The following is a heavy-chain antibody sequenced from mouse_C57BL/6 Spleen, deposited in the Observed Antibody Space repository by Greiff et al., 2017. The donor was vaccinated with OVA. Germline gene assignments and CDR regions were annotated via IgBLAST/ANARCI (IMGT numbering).Heavy chain of an antibody. CDR1: GYTFTSYW. J-gene: IGHJ1*03. Sequence: QVQLKQPGAELVKPGASVKLSCKASGYTFTSYWMHWVKQRPGRGLEWIGRIDPTSGGTKYNEKFKSKATLTVDKPSSTAYMQLSSLTSEDSAVYYCVPYYYGGSGDWYFDFWGTGTTVTVSS. D-gene: IGHD1-1*01. V-gene: IGHV1-72*01. CDR2: IDPTSGGT. CDR3: VPYYYGGSGDWYFDF.